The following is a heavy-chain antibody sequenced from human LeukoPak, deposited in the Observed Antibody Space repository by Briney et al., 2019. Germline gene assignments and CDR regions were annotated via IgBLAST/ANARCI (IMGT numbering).Heavy chain of an antibody. Sequence: SETLSLTCAVYGGSFSGYYWSWIRQPPGKGLEWIGEINHSGSTNYNPSLKSRVTISVDTSKNQFSLKLSSVTAADTAVYYCARLGFGEFYYFDYWGQGTLVTVSP. V-gene: IGHV4-34*01. CDR1: GGSFSGYY. CDR2: INHSGST. D-gene: IGHD3-10*01. CDR3: ARLGFGEFYYFDY. J-gene: IGHJ4*02.